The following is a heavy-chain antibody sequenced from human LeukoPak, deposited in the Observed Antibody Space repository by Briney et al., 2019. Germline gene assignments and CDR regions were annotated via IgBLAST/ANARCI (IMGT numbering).Heavy chain of an antibody. CDR1: GFTFSSYS. V-gene: IGHV3-21*01. CDR3: ARGRWYCSGGSCFTDAVDI. Sequence: GGSLRLSCAASGFTFSSYSMNWVRQAPGKGLEWVSSISSSSTYINYADSVKGRFTISRDNAKNSLYLQMNSLRAEDTAVYYCARGRWYCSGGSCFTDAVDIWGQGTMVTVSS. D-gene: IGHD2-15*01. CDR2: ISSSSTYI. J-gene: IGHJ3*02.